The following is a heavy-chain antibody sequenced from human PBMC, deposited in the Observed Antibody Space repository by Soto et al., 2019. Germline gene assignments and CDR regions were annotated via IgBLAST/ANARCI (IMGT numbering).Heavy chain of an antibody. CDR3: ARDSNSEDGDYVQPGANWFDP. V-gene: IGHV4-61*01. CDR1: GGSISSSSYY. Sequence: PSETLSLTCTVSGGSISSSSYYWGWIRQPPGKGLEWIGYIYYSGSTNYNPSLKSRVTISVDTSKNQFSLKLSSVTAADTAVYYCARDSNSEDGDYVQPGANWFDPWGQGTLVTVSS. D-gene: IGHD4-17*01. J-gene: IGHJ5*02. CDR2: IYYSGST.